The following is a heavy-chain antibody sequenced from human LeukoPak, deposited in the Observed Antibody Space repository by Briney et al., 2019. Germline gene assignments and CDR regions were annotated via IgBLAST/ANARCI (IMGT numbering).Heavy chain of an antibody. CDR3: AKEGLYTSGSSDWFDP. CDR2: ISGSGGST. Sequence: PGGSLRLSCAASGFTVSSYAMSWVRQAPGKGLEWVSAISGSGGSTYYADSVKGRFTISRDNSKNTLYLQMNSLRAEDTAVYYCAKEGLYTSGSSDWFDPWSQGTLVTVSS. CDR1: GFTVSSYA. D-gene: IGHD6-19*01. J-gene: IGHJ5*02. V-gene: IGHV3-23*01.